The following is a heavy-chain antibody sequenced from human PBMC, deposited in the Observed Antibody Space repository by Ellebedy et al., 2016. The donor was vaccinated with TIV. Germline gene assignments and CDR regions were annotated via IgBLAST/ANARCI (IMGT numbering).Heavy chain of an antibody. D-gene: IGHD3-10*02. V-gene: IGHV3-23*01. CDR1: GFTFSSYA. J-gene: IGHJ6*02. Sequence: GGSLRLSCAASGFTFSSYAMSWVRQAPGKGLEWVSAISGRGGSTYYADSVKGRFTISRDNSKNTLYLQMNSLRAEDTAVYYCARDIYAASMFGGKDVWGQGTTVTVSS. CDR3: ARDIYAASMFGGKDV. CDR2: ISGRGGST.